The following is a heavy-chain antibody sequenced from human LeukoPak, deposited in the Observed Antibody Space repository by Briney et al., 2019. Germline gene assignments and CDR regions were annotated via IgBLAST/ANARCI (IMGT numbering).Heavy chain of an antibody. CDR2: IIPIFGTA. J-gene: IGHJ6*03. V-gene: IGHV1-69*05. CDR1: ESTFSSYA. D-gene: IGHD5-24*01. Sequence: SVKVSCKASESTFSSYAISWVRKDPGQGLEWMGGIIPIFGTANYAQKFQGRVTITTDESTSTAYMELSSLRSEDTAVYYCARVRDGYNPKEDYYYMDVWGKGTTVTVSS. CDR3: ARVRDGYNPKEDYYYMDV.